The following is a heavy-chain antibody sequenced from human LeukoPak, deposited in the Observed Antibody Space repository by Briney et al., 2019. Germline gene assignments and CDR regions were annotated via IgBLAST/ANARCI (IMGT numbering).Heavy chain of an antibody. CDR2: IYTSGST. CDR3: ARAYSRSYSHFDD. V-gene: IGHV4-61*01. Sequence: SETLSLTCTFSGGSFSSGTLYWSWLRQPPGKGLEGIGYIYTSGSTNYNPSLKSRVTISVDTSKNQFSLRLSSVTAADSAMYCCARAYSRSYSHFDDWGQGTLVTVSS. D-gene: IGHD1-26*01. CDR1: GGSFSSGTLY. J-gene: IGHJ4*02.